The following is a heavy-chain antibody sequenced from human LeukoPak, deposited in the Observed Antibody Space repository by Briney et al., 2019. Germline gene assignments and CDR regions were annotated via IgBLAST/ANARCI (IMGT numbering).Heavy chain of an antibody. Sequence: GGSLRLSCAASGFTFSSYEMNWVRLAPGKGLEWVSYISSSGSTIYYADSVKGRFTISRDNAKNSLYLQMNSLRAEDTAVYYCARDGYYYDSSGCLDYWGQGTLVTVPS. V-gene: IGHV3-48*03. CDR3: ARDGYYYDSSGCLDY. D-gene: IGHD3-22*01. J-gene: IGHJ4*02. CDR2: ISSSGSTI. CDR1: GFTFSSYE.